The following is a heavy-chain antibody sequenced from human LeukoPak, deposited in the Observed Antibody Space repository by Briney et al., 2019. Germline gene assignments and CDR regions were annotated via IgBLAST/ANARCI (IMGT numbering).Heavy chain of an antibody. V-gene: IGHV1-18*01. J-gene: IGHJ4*02. Sequence: ASVKVSCKASGYTFTRYGISWVRQAPGQGLEWMGWISAYNGNTNYAQKLQGRVTMTTDTSTSTAYMQLRSLRSDDTAVYYCARDSSIAAAGVVDYWGQGTLVTVSS. CDR2: ISAYNGNT. D-gene: IGHD6-13*01. CDR3: ARDSSIAAAGVVDY. CDR1: GYTFTRYG.